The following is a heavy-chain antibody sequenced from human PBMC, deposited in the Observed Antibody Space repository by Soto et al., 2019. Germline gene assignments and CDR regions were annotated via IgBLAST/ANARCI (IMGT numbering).Heavy chain of an antibody. CDR2: IHGDGGKI. D-gene: IGHD5-18*01. CDR1: GFMFSAYW. CDR3: ARDFYGGYTYGPGDY. Sequence: GGSLRLSCAASGFMFSAYWMSWVRQAPGRGLEWVANIHGDGGKIYYVDSVKGRFTISRDNAKRSLYLQMNSLRAEDTAVYYCARDFYGGYTYGPGDYWGQGALVTVSS. V-gene: IGHV3-7*01. J-gene: IGHJ4*02.